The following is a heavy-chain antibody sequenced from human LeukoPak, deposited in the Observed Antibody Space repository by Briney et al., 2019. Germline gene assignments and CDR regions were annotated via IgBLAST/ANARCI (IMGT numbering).Heavy chain of an antibody. D-gene: IGHD1-26*01. Sequence: GGSLRLSCAASGFTFSSYWMSWVRQAPGKGLEWVANIKQDGSEKYYVDSVKGRFTISRDNAKNSLYLQMNSLRAEDTAVYYCASGSYRYYYYGMGVWGQGTTVTVSS. CDR3: ASGSYRYYYYGMGV. V-gene: IGHV3-7*01. CDR2: IKQDGSEK. CDR1: GFTFSSYW. J-gene: IGHJ6*02.